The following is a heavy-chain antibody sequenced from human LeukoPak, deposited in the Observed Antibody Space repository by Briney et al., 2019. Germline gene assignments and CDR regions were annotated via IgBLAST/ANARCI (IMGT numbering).Heavy chain of an antibody. CDR2: IWYDGSNK. CDR1: RFTFSSYG. V-gene: IGHV3-33*01. Sequence: GGSLRLSCAAPRFTFSSYGMHWVRQAPGKGLEWVAVIWYDGSNKYYADSVKGRFTISRDNSKNALYLQMNSLRAEDTAVYYCARAAGGSFYFDYGAREPRS. CDR3: ARAAGGSFYFD. J-gene: IGHJ4*02. D-gene: IGHD5-12*01.